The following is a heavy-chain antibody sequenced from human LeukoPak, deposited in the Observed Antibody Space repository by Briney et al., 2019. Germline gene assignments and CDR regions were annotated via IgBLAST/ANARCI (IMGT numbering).Heavy chain of an antibody. V-gene: IGHV1-46*01. J-gene: IGHJ4*02. CDR3: ARATLSDYYFNY. Sequence: ASVKVSCKASGYTFTSYYMHWVRQAPGQGLEWMGIINPSGGSTSYAQKFQGRVTMTSDTSTNTVYMELSSLRSEDTAVYFCARATLSDYYFNYWGQGTLVTVSS. CDR1: GYTFTSYY. CDR2: INPSGGST.